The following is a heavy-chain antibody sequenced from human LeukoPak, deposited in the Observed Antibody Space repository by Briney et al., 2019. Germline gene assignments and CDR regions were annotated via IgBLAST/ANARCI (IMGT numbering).Heavy chain of an antibody. Sequence: PGGSLRLSCVASGFTFSNVWMNWVRQAPGKGLEWVSYNSSSSSTIYYAESVKGRFTISRDNAKNSLYLQMNSLGAEDTAVYYCARAPVYSSSWFFDYWGQGTLVTVSS. D-gene: IGHD6-13*01. CDR3: ARAPVYSSSWFFDY. V-gene: IGHV3-48*04. CDR2: NSSSSSTI. J-gene: IGHJ4*02. CDR1: GFTFSNVW.